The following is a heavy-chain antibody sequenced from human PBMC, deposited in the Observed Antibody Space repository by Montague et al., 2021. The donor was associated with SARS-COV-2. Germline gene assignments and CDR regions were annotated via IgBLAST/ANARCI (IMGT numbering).Heavy chain of an antibody. CDR2: IYYSGST. J-gene: IGHJ3*02. V-gene: IGHV4-39*01. Sequence: SETLSLTCTVSGGSISSSSYYWGWIRQPPGKGLEWIGSIYYSGSTYYNPSLKSRVTISVDTSKNQFSLKLSSVTAADTAVYYCARQENSSGWFKPDAFDTGAKETRVTVSP. D-gene: IGHD6-19*01. CDR1: GGSISSSSYY. CDR3: ARQENSSGWFKPDAFDT.